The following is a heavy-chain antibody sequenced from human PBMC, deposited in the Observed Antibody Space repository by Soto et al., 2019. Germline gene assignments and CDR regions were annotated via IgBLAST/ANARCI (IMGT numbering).Heavy chain of an antibody. Sequence: QSGGSLRLSCAASGFTFSSYAMHWVRQAPGKGLEWVAVISYDGSNKYYADSVKGRFTISRDNSKNTLYLQMNSLRAEDTAVYYCASFNSVTPLYYYGMDVWGQGTTVTVSS. V-gene: IGHV3-30-3*01. D-gene: IGHD4-4*01. CDR1: GFTFSSYA. CDR3: ASFNSVTPLYYYGMDV. CDR2: ISYDGSNK. J-gene: IGHJ6*02.